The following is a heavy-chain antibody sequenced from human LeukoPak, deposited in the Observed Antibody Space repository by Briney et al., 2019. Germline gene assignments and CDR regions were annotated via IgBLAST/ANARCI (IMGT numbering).Heavy chain of an antibody. V-gene: IGHV3-23*01. CDR3: AKDQGYYHYGKPFDY. D-gene: IGHD4-17*01. Sequence: GGSLRLSCTASGISFSTYAMSWIRQAPGQGLEWVSAISGSDPGTYHADSVKGRFTISRDNSKNTLYLQMNSLRAEDTAVYYCAKDQGYYHYGKPFDYWGQGTLVTVSS. CDR1: GISFSTYA. CDR2: ISGSDPGT. J-gene: IGHJ4*02.